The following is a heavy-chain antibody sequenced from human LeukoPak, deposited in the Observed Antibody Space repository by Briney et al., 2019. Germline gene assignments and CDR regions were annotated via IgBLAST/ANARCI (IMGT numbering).Heavy chain of an antibody. D-gene: IGHD3-10*01. CDR1: GFTFSNYR. CDR2: IRFDGSHK. J-gene: IGHJ6*03. V-gene: IGHV3-30*02. Sequence: GGSLRLSCAASGFTFSNYRMHWVRQAPGKGLEWLAFIRFDGSHKYYADSVRGRFTISRDNSKNTLYVQMSSLRPEDTAVYYCARDAYYGPGPYYYYYMDVWGKGTTVTISS. CDR3: ARDAYYGPGPYYYYYMDV.